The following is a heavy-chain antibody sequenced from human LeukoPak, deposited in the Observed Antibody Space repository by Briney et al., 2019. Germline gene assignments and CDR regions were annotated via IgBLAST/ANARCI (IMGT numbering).Heavy chain of an antibody. V-gene: IGHV1-18*01. CDR2: VSTYTGNT. CDR1: GYNFFNSG. CDR3: GRDEDIPTYPNWIDT. J-gene: IGHJ5*02. Sequence: ASVKVSSKASGYNFFNSGITWLPQVPRQGPEWIGWVSTYTGNTNYAERLQGRVTMTTDISTDTAYMELRSLISDDTAVYYCGRDEDIPTYPNWIDTWGQGTLVTVSS. D-gene: IGHD2-2*03.